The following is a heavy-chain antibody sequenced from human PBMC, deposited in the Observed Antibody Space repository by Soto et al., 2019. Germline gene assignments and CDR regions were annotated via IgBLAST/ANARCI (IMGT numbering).Heavy chain of an antibody. CDR1: GFTFSSYS. V-gene: IGHV3-21*01. CDR3: ASDTKGTGDPSIVLDY. CDR2: ISSSSSYI. D-gene: IGHD7-27*01. J-gene: IGHJ4*02. Sequence: GGSLRLSCAASGFTFSSYSMNWVRQAPGKGLEWVSSISSSSSYIYYADSVKGRFTISRDNAKNSLYLQMNSLRAEDTAVYYCASDTKGTGDPSIVLDYWGQGTLVTVSS.